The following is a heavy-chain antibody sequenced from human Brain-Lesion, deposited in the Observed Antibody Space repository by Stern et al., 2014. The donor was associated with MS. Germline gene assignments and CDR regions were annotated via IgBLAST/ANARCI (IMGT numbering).Heavy chain of an antibody. V-gene: IGHV1-69*06. CDR1: GGTFSSYA. CDR2: IIPIFGTA. D-gene: IGHD6-19*01. J-gene: IGHJ3*02. CDR3: ARPAVAGSGISGHAFDI. Sequence: VQLVESGAEVMKPGSSVKVSCKASGGTFSSYAISWVRQAPGQGLEWLGGIIPIFGTATYAQKFQGRVTITADKSTSTAYMELISLRSEDTAVYYCARPAVAGSGISGHAFDIWGQGTMVTVSS.